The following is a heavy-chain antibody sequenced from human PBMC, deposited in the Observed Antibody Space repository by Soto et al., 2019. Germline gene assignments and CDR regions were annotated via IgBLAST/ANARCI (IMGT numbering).Heavy chain of an antibody. V-gene: IGHV5-51*01. CDR2: IYPGDSDT. CDR3: ARLGAVAVTGAFDI. Sequence: GECLKISGKGSGYSFTSYCIGWVLQMPWKGLEWMGIIYPGDSDTRYSPSFQGQVTISADKSISTAYLRWSSLKASDTAMYYCARLGAVAVTGAFDIWGQGTMVTVSS. J-gene: IGHJ3*02. D-gene: IGHD6-19*01. CDR1: GYSFTSYC.